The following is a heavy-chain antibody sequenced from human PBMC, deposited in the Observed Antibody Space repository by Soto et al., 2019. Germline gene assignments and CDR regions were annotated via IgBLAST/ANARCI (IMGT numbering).Heavy chain of an antibody. CDR2: LSGSGGST. V-gene: IGHV3-23*01. D-gene: IGHD1-26*01. CDR3: AKDFWELSFDY. Sequence: EVQLLESGGGLVQPGGSLRLSCAASGFTISSYAMSWVRQAPGKGLEWVLALSGSGGSTYYADSVKGRFTISRDNSKNRLYLQMNSLRVEDTALYYCAKDFWELSFDYWGQGTLVTVSS. CDR1: GFTISSYA. J-gene: IGHJ4*02.